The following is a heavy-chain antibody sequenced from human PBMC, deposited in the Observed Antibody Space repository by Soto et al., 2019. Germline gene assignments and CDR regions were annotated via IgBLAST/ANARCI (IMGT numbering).Heavy chain of an antibody. Sequence: SETLSLTCTVSGGSISSSSYYWGWIRQPPGKGLEWIGSIYYSGSTYYNPSLKSRVTISVDTSKNQFSLKLSSVTAADTAVYYCASPRTYCSGGSCYSDLADWGQGTLVTVSS. D-gene: IGHD2-15*01. CDR1: GGSISSSSYY. V-gene: IGHV4-39*01. CDR3: ASPRTYCSGGSCYSDLAD. J-gene: IGHJ4*02. CDR2: IYYSGST.